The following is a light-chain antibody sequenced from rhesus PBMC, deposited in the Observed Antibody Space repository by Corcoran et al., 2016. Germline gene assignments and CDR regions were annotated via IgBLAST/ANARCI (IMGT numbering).Light chain of an antibody. Sequence: EIVMTQSPATLSLSPGERATLSCRASQSVSSYVAWYHQKLDQAPRLRIYVASSRATGIPARFSGRGYGTDFTLTISSLEPEDFAVYYCQQYTNWPLTFGGGTKVEIK. V-gene: IGKV3S9*01. CDR2: VAS. J-gene: IGKJ4*01. CDR3: QQYTNWPLT. CDR1: QSVSSY.